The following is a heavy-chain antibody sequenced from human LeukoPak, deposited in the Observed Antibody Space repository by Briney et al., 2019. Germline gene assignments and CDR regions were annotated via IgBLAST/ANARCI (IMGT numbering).Heavy chain of an antibody. CDR1: GFSLSTSGVG. J-gene: IGHJ4*01. CDR2: SYLDDDK. CDR3: ARVVRGVITFDY. Sequence: SGPTLVKPTQTLTLTCTFSGFSLSTSGVGVGWIRQPPGKSQEWLTLSYLDDDKRYSPSLKSRLTITKDTSQNQVVLTMANMDTVDTATDCCARVVRGVITFDYWGQGNLVTGSS. D-gene: IGHD3-10*01. V-gene: IGHV2-5*02.